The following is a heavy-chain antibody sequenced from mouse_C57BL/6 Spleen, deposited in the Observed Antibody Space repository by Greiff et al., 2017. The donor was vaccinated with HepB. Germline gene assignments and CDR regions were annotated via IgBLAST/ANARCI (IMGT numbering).Heavy chain of an antibody. V-gene: IGHV1-82*01. CDR2: IYPGDGDT. CDR1: GYAFSSSW. CDR3: ARSYSNYFDY. Sequence: VQLQQSGPELVKPGASVKISCKASGYAFSSSWMNWVKQRPGKGLEWIGRIYPGDGDTNYNGKFKGKATLTADKSCSTAYMQLSRLTSEDSAVYFCARSYSNYFDYWGQGTTLTVSS. D-gene: IGHD2-5*01. J-gene: IGHJ2*01.